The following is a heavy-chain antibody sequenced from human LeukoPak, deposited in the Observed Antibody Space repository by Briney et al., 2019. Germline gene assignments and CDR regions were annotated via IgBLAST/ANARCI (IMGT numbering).Heavy chain of an antibody. CDR1: GYSFTSYW. J-gene: IGHJ5*02. CDR2: IYPGDSDT. Sequence: GESLKISCKGSGYSFTSYWIGWVRQMPGKGLEWMGIIYPGDSDTRYSPSFQGQVTISADKSISTAYLQWSSLKASDTAMYYCARLAVDTAMVTRGFDPWGQGTLVTVSS. CDR3: ARLAVDTAMVTRGFDP. V-gene: IGHV5-51*01. D-gene: IGHD5-18*01.